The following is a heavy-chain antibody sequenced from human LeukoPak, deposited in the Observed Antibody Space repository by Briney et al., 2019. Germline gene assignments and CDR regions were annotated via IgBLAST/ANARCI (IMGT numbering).Heavy chain of an antibody. J-gene: IGHJ4*02. Sequence: PGGSLRLSCAASGFTFSSYWMSWVRQAPGKGLEWVANIKQDGSEKYYVDSVKGRFTISRDNAKKSLYLQMNSLRAEDTAVYYCARVSGGKWELLGSLDYWGQGTLVTVSS. CDR3: ARVSGGKWELLGSLDY. V-gene: IGHV3-7*01. CDR1: GFTFSSYW. CDR2: IKQDGSEK. D-gene: IGHD1-26*01.